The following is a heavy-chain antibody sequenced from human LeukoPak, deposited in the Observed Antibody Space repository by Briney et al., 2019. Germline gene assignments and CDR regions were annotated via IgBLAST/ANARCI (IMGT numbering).Heavy chain of an antibody. V-gene: IGHV3-23*01. D-gene: IGHD3-3*01. Sequence: PGGSLRLSCAASGFTFSTYSMSWVRQAPGKGLEWVSVISGNGGDTFYADSVKGRFTISRDDAKNTLYLQMNSLRAEDTAVYYCSRAANFWSGYFDYWGQGALVTVSP. CDR3: SRAANFWSGYFDY. CDR1: GFTFSTYS. CDR2: ISGNGGDT. J-gene: IGHJ4*02.